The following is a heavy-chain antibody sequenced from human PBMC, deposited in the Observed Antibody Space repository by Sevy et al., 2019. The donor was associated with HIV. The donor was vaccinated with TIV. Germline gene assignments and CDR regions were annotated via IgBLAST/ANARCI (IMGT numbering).Heavy chain of an antibody. CDR3: ARLFYGSSDY. J-gene: IGHJ4*02. V-gene: IGHV3-7*01. CDR1: GFTFSSYW. D-gene: IGHD3-10*01. CDR2: INQDGSET. Sequence: GGSLRLSCAASGFTFSSYWMSWVRQAPGKGLECVATINQDGSETFHVDSVKGRFTFSRHNPRNSLYLQMNSVRAGDTDVYYCARLFYGSSDYWGQGILGTVSS.